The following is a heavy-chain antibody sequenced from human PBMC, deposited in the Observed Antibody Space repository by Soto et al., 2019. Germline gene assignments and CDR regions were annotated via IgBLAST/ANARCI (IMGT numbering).Heavy chain of an antibody. Sequence: QVQLVQSGAEVKKPGASVKVSCKASGDTFTDYYIHWVRQAPGQGLEWMGTVNPSGGHTTYAQHFLGRMTMTRDTSPSPLYLGLTSLTSEDTAIYYCARGGHVVVVTAALDYWGQGTLVTVSS. V-gene: IGHV1-46*01. D-gene: IGHD2-21*02. CDR3: ARGGHVVVVTAALDY. J-gene: IGHJ4*02. CDR2: VNPSGGHT. CDR1: GDTFTDYY.